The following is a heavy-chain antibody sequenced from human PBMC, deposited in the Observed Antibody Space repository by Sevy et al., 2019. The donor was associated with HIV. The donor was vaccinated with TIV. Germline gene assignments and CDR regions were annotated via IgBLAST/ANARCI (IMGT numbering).Heavy chain of an antibody. Sequence: GGSLRLSCAAPGFTFSSYAMHWARQAPGKGLEYVSAISSNGGSTYYADSVKGRFTISRDNSKNTLYLQMGSLRAEDMAVYYCARDIVGLRLGHYYYYYYMDVWGKGTTVTVSS. D-gene: IGHD1-26*01. CDR3: ARDIVGLRLGHYYYYYYMDV. CDR1: GFTFSSYA. V-gene: IGHV3-64*02. J-gene: IGHJ6*03. CDR2: ISSNGGST.